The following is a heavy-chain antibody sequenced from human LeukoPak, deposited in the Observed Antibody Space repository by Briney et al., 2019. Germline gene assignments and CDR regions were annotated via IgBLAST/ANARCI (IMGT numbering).Heavy chain of an antibody. V-gene: IGHV4-4*07. D-gene: IGHD3-3*01. J-gene: IGHJ6*03. CDR3: ARVVVFGVVSSDYYYYYMDV. Sequence: NPSETLSLTCTVSGGSISGYYWSWIRQPAGKGLEWIGRIYSSGSTNYNPSLKSRATMSVDTSKNQFSLKLSSVTAADTAVYYCARVVVFGVVSSDYYYYYMDVWGKGTTVTVSS. CDR1: GGSISGYY. CDR2: IYSSGST.